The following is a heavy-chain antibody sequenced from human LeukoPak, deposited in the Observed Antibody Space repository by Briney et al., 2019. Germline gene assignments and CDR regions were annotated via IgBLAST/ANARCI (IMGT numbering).Heavy chain of an antibody. CDR3: ARVLRAASWRSYDY. J-gene: IGHJ4*02. CDR2: INHSGST. V-gene: IGHV4-34*01. Sequence: TSETLSLTCAVYGGSFSGYYWSWIRQPPGKGLEWIGEINHSGSTNYNPSLKSRVTISIDTSSNQFSLRLNSMTAADTAVYYCARVLRAASWRSYDYWGQGSLVTVSS. D-gene: IGHD5-18*01. CDR1: GGSFSGYY.